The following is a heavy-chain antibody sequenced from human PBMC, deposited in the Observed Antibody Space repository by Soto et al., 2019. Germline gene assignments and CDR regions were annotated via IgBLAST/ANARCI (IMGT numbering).Heavy chain of an antibody. CDR2: VSSNGGST. V-gene: IGHV3-64D*08. Sequence: GGSLRLSCSASGFTFSTHAMHWVRQAPGKGLEYVSSVSSNGGSTYYPDSVKGRFTISRDNFKNTLYLQMSSLRDEDTAVYYCVKDMLGDYGLFISDYWGQGTLVTVSS. CDR1: GFTFSTHA. D-gene: IGHD4-17*01. J-gene: IGHJ4*02. CDR3: VKDMLGDYGLFISDY.